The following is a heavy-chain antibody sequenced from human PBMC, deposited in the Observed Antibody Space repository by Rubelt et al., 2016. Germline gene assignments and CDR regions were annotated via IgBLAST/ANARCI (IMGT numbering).Heavy chain of an antibody. D-gene: IGHD3-3*01. CDR3: ATGTIFGVVKDAFDI. Sequence: QVQLQQWGAGLLKPSETLSLTCAVYGGSFSGYYWSWIRQPPGKGLEWIGEINHSGSTNYNPSLKSRVSISVDTSKNQFSLKLSSVTAADTAVYYCATGTIFGVVKDAFDIWGQGTMVTVSA. V-gene: IGHV4-34*01. J-gene: IGHJ3*02. CDR1: GGSFSGYY. CDR2: INHSGST.